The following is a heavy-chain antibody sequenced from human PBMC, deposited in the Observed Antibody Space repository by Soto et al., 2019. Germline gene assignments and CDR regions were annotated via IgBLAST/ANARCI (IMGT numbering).Heavy chain of an antibody. CDR3: ARGSEYSYVYHYYGMDV. D-gene: IGHD5-18*01. J-gene: IGHJ6*02. CDR1: RFMFSSYW. Sequence: GGSLRLSCAASRFMFSSYWMHWVRQAPGKGLVWVSRINSDGGTTTYADSVKGRFTISRDNAKNTLYLQMNSLRAEDTAVYYCARGSEYSYVYHYYGMDVWVQGTKVTVSS. CDR2: INSDGGTT. V-gene: IGHV3-74*01.